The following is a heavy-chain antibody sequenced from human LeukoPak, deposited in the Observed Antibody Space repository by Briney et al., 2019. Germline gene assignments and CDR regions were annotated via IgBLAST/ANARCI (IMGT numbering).Heavy chain of an antibody. CDR2: ISGSGGST. J-gene: IGHJ4*02. V-gene: IGHV3-23*01. Sequence: GGSLKLSCAASGFTFGTYAMTWVRQAPGKGLEWVSVISGSGGSTNYADSVKGRFIISRDNSRNTLFLQMNSLRAEDTAVYYCAKHHYSSSRDYFDYWGQGTLVTVSS. CDR1: GFTFGTYA. CDR3: AKHHYSSSRDYFDY. D-gene: IGHD6-13*01.